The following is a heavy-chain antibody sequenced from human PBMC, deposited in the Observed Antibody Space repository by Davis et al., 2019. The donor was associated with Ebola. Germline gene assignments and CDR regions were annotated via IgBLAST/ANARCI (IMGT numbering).Heavy chain of an antibody. V-gene: IGHV4-59*08. CDR3: ARRGTSSWYAGWFDP. CDR2: IYYSGST. CDR1: GASISSYY. J-gene: IGHJ5*02. D-gene: IGHD6-13*01. Sequence: SETLSLSCSVSGASISSYYWSWIRQPPGKGLEWIGHIYYSGSTNYNPSLKSRVTISVDTSKNQFSLKLSSVTAADTAMYYCARRGTSSWYAGWFDPWGQGTLVTVSS.